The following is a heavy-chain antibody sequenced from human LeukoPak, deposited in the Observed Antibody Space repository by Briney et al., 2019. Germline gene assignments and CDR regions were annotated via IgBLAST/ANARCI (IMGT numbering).Heavy chain of an antibody. J-gene: IGHJ4*02. Sequence: PSQTLSLTCAVSGGSISSGGYSWSWIRQPPGKGLEWIGYIYHSGSTYYNPSLKSRVTISVDRSKNQFSLKLSSVTAADTAVYYCPRVSGSYYTRAHYFDYWGQGTLVTVSS. CDR1: GGSISSGGYS. D-gene: IGHD1-26*01. CDR2: IYHSGST. CDR3: PRVSGSYYTRAHYFDY. V-gene: IGHV4-30-2*01.